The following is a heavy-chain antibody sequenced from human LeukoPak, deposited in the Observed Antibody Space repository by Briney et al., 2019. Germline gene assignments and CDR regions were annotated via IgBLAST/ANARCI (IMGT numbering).Heavy chain of an antibody. CDR1: GFTFDDYA. D-gene: IGHD5-18*01. V-gene: IGHV3-43*02. CDR3: AKEVDTATYFDY. J-gene: IGHJ4*02. CDR2: ISGDGGST. Sequence: GGSLRLSCVASGFTFDDYAMHWVRQAPGKGLEWVSLISGDGGSTYYADSVKGRFTISRDNSKNSLYLQMNSLRTEDTALYYCAKEVDTATYFDYWGQGTLVTVSS.